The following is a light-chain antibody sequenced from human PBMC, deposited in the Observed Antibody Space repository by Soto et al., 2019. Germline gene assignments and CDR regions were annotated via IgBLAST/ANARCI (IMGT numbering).Light chain of an antibody. CDR1: QRVSSNY. V-gene: IGKV3-20*01. CDR2: GAS. CDR3: QQYNSWPLT. Sequence: EIVLTQSPGTLSLSPGDRATLSCRASQRVSSNYLAWYQQRPGQAPRLLIYGASSRATGIPDRFSGSGSGTDFTLTINRLEPEDFAVYYCQQYNSWPLTFGGGTKVDIK. J-gene: IGKJ4*01.